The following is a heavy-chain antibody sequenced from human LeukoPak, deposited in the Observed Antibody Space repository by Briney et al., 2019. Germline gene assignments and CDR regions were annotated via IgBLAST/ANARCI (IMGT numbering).Heavy chain of an antibody. D-gene: IGHD3-10*01. CDR1: GFTFSDYY. Sequence: PGGSLRLSCAASGFTFSDYYMSWIRQAPGKGLEWVSAIRASGGTAYYADSVKGRFTISGDNSKNTLYLQMNSLRAEDTAVYYCAKVWAHDGSGNPYWHFDLWGRGTLVTVSS. CDR3: AKVWAHDGSGNPYWHFDL. J-gene: IGHJ2*01. CDR2: IRASGGTA. V-gene: IGHV3-23*01.